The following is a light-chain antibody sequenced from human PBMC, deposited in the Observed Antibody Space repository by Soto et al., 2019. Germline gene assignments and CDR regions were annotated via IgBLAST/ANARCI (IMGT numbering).Light chain of an antibody. J-gene: IGKJ5*01. CDR1: EDINSR. CDR2: AAF. V-gene: IGKV1-12*01. CDR3: QQADSFPIT. Sequence: DIQMTQFPSSLSASVGDKVTLSCRASEDINSRLAWYQQKPGNAPKLLIYAAFILQSGVPSRFSGYGSGTDFTLSISSLQPEDFATYYCQQADSFPITFGQGTRLEIK.